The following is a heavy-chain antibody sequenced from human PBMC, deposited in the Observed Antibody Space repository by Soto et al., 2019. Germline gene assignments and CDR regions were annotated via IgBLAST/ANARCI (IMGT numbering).Heavy chain of an antibody. CDR3: ARAGMVVKRVNWFDP. V-gene: IGHV4-31*03. J-gene: IGHJ5*02. CDR2: IYYSGST. Sequence: QVQLQESGPGLVKPSQTLSLTCTVSGGSISSGGYYWSWIRQHSGKGLEWIGYIYYSGSTYYNPSLKSRVTISVDTSKNQFSLKLSSVTAADTAVYYCARAGMVVKRVNWFDPWGQGTLVTVSS. D-gene: IGHD2-21*01. CDR1: GGSISSGGYY.